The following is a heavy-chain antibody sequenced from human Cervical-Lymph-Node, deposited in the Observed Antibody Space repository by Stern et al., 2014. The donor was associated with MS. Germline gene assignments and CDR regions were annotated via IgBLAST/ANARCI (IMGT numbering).Heavy chain of an antibody. J-gene: IGHJ4*02. CDR1: GYTFTSHY. Sequence: VQLVQSGPEVKKPGASLRVSCKASGYTFTSHYMHWVRKAPGQGLEWMGLINPSTGSSTYAQRFQGRGALTRDTSSTTVYLELSSLTSDDTALYFCARDVARKYYFDFWGQGTLITVSS. CDR2: INPSTGSS. D-gene: IGHD2-21*01. CDR3: ARDVARKYYFDF. V-gene: IGHV1-46*01.